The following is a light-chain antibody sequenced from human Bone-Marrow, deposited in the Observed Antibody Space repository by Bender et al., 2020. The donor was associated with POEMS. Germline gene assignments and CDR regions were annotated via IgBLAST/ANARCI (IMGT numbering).Light chain of an antibody. CDR2: QVS. J-gene: IGLJ2*01. CDR3: SSYADSNNVL. V-gene: IGLV2-18*02. CDR1: ASDVGTYYR. Sequence: QSALTQPPSVSGSPGQSVTISCTGTASDVGTYYRVSWYQQSPGTAPKLIIYQVSDRPSGVPHRFSGSKSGNTASLTISGLQAEDEADYYCSSYADSNNVLFGGGTKLTVL.